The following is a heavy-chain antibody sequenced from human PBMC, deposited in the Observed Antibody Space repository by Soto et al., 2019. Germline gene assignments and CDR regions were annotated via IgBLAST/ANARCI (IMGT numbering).Heavy chain of an antibody. V-gene: IGHV4-34*01. D-gene: IGHD1-26*01. Sequence: PSETLSLTCDVYGGSFSDYIWTWIHQTPGKGLQWIGQINHSGSANYNPSLKSRVTISVHTSSSQFSLELSSVTAADTAVYYCSRVGAEYLVSRGDRWLDPWGQGTLVTVS. CDR3: SRVGAEYLVSRGDRWLDP. CDR2: INHSGSA. CDR1: GGSFSDYI. J-gene: IGHJ5*02.